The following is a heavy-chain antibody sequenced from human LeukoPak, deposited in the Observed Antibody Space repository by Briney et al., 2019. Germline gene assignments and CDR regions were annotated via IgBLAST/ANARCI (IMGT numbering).Heavy chain of an antibody. D-gene: IGHD5-18*01. V-gene: IGHV3-48*04. Sequence: GGSLRLSCAASGFTFSSYSMNWVRQAPGKGLEWVSYISSSSSTIYYADSVKGRFTISRDNAKNSLYLQMNSLRAEDTAVYYCARGGGYSYGHGGAFDIWGQGTMVTVSS. CDR1: GFTFSSYS. J-gene: IGHJ3*02. CDR2: ISSSSSTI. CDR3: ARGGGYSYGHGGAFDI.